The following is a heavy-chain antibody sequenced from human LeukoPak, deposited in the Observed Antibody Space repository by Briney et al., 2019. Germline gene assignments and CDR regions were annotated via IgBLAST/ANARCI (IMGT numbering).Heavy chain of an antibody. Sequence: GGSLRLSCAASGLTVSSNYMSWVRQAPGKGLEWVSVIYSGGSTYYADSVKGRFTISRDNSKNTLYLQMNSLRAEDTAVYYCARGGSYYGVDYWGQGTLVTVSS. V-gene: IGHV3-53*01. J-gene: IGHJ4*02. CDR1: GLTVSSNY. CDR3: ARGGSYYGVDY. CDR2: IYSGGST. D-gene: IGHD1-26*01.